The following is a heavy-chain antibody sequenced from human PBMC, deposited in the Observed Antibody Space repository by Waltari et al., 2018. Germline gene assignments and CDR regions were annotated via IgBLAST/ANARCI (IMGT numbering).Heavy chain of an antibody. V-gene: IGHV3-7*04. CDR2: IKQDGSEK. Sequence: EVQLVESGGGLVQPGGSLRLSCAASGFPFSSYWMSWVRQAPGKGLEWVANIKQDGSEKYYVDSVKGRFTISRDNAKNSLYLQMNSLRAEDTAVYYCARARAPDYWGQGTLVTVSS. J-gene: IGHJ4*02. D-gene: IGHD3-10*01. CDR1: GFPFSSYW. CDR3: ARARAPDY.